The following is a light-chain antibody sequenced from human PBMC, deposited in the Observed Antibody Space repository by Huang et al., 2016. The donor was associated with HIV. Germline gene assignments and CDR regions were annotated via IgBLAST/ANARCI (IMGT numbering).Light chain of an antibody. CDR2: LGS. CDR3: MQALQTPGT. Sequence: DIVMTQSPLSLPVTPGEPASISCRSSQSLLHSSGDNYLDWYLQKPGQSPQLLIYLGSNRASGVPDRFSGRGSGTDFTLKISRVEAEDVGVYYCMQALQTPGTFGGGTKVEIK. V-gene: IGKV2-28*01. CDR1: QSLLHSSGDNY. J-gene: IGKJ4*01.